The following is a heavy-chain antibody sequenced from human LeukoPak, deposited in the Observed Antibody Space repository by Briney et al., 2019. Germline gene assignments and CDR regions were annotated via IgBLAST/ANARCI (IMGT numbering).Heavy chain of an antibody. J-gene: IGHJ4*02. CDR3: AGLFTAYDPFDY. Sequence: SETLSLTCTVSGGSISSGGYYWSWIRQHPGKGLEFIGYVFYTGITNYNPSLKSRVTISVDSSKNQISLRLRSVTAADTAVYYCAGLFTAYDPFDYWGQGILVTVSS. D-gene: IGHD5-12*01. V-gene: IGHV4-61*08. CDR1: GGSISSGGYY. CDR2: VFYTGIT.